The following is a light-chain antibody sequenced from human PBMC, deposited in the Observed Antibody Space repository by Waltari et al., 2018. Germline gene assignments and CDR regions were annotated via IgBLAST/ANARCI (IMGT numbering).Light chain of an antibody. J-gene: IGKJ4*01. V-gene: IGKV4-1*01. CDR1: QSVLYSSNNNNY. CDR3: QQYYRIPLT. Sequence: DIVMTQSPDSLAVSLGERATINCKSSQSVLYSSNNNNYLAWYQQKPGQPPKRLIYWAATRESGVPDRFSGSGSGTDFALTISSLQTEDVAIYYCQQYYRIPLTFGGGTKVEIK. CDR2: WAA.